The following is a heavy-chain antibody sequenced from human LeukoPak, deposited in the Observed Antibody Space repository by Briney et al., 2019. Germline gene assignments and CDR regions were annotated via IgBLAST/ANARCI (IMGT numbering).Heavy chain of an antibody. CDR2: INSKTDGGTT. Sequence: PGGSLRLSCAASGFTFSSYEMNWVRQAPGKGLEWVGRINSKTDGGTTDYAAPVKGRFAISRDDSKNTAYLQMNSLKTEDTAVYYCTRPLGAGFDYWGQGTLVTVSS. V-gene: IGHV3-15*01. J-gene: IGHJ4*02. D-gene: IGHD4/OR15-4a*01. CDR3: TRPLGAGFDY. CDR1: GFTFSSYE.